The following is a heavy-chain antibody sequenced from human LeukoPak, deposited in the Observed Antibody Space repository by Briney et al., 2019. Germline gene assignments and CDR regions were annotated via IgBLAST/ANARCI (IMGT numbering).Heavy chain of an antibody. V-gene: IGHV3-7*03. CDR2: IKQDGSGK. J-gene: IGHJ6*02. Sequence: HPGGSLRLSCAASGFTFSSYWMSWVRQAPGKGLEWVANIKQDGSGKYYVDSVKGRFTISRDNAKNSLYLQMNSLRAEDTAVYYCARGSPIAAHPLGRPRYYYGMDVWGQGTTVTVSS. D-gene: IGHD6-13*01. CDR3: ARGSPIAAHPLGRPRYYYGMDV. CDR1: GFTFSSYW.